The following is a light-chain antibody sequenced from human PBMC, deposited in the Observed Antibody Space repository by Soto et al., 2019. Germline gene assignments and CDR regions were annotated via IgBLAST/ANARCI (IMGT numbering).Light chain of an antibody. CDR2: AAS. V-gene: IGKV1-6*01. CDR1: QDIRNE. J-gene: IGKJ1*01. CDR3: LQDYNYPWT. Sequence: AIQMTQSPSSLSASVGDRVTITCRASQDIRNELGWYQQKPGKAPKLLIYAASGLQSGVPSRFSGSGSGTDFTLTISSLQPEDFATYYCLQDYNYPWTFGQGTKVEIK.